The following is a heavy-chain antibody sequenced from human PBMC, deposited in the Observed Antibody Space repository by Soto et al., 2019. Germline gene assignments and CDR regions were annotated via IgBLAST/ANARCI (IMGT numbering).Heavy chain of an antibody. Sequence: SETLSLTCTVSGGSISSYYWSWIRQPPGKGLEWIGYIYSSGSTNYNPSLKSRVTISVDTSKNQFSLRLSSVTAADTAVYYCARRYGSAFDIWGQGTMVTVS. CDR3: ARRYGSAFDI. V-gene: IGHV4-4*08. D-gene: IGHD3-10*01. J-gene: IGHJ3*02. CDR1: GGSISSYY. CDR2: IYSSGST.